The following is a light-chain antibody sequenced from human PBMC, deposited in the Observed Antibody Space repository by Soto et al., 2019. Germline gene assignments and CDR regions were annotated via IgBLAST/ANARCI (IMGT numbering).Light chain of an antibody. CDR2: DAS. CDR3: QQYYTYPT. J-gene: IGKJ1*01. CDR1: QSIGSW. Sequence: DIQMTQSPSPLSASVGDRVSITFRASQSIGSWLAWYPRKPGPAPNLLIYDASTSQSGVPSRFSASGGGTEFTLTIRSLQPDYFASYYCQQYYTYPTFGPGTQVEIK. V-gene: IGKV1-5*01.